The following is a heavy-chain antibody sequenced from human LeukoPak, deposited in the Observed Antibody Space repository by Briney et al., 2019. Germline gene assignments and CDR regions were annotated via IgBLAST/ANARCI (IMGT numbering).Heavy chain of an antibody. CDR2: ITGPGGST. D-gene: IGHD3-22*01. CDR1: GFTFSTYA. Sequence: PGGSLRLSCAASGFTFSTYAMSWGRGTPGKGLEWGSAITGPGGSTYYADSVKGRFTISRDNAKNTLYLQMNSLRAEDTAVYYCARAKGGYFDYWGQGTLVTVSS. V-gene: IGHV3-23*01. J-gene: IGHJ4*02. CDR3: ARAKGGYFDY.